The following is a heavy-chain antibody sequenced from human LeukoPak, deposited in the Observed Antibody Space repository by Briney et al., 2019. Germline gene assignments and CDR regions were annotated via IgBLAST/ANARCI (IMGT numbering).Heavy chain of an antibody. J-gene: IGHJ5*02. V-gene: IGHV3-64D*06. CDR1: GFTFSRYA. D-gene: IGHD3-10*01. CDR2: VSGNEGST. CDR3: VKAVYYGSGSYPMFDP. Sequence: GGSLRLSCSASGFTFSRYAMYWVRQAPGKGLEYVSAVSGNEGSTYYADSVKGRFTISRDNSKNTLYLQMSSLRAEDTAVYYCVKAVYYGSGSYPMFDPWGQGTLVIVS.